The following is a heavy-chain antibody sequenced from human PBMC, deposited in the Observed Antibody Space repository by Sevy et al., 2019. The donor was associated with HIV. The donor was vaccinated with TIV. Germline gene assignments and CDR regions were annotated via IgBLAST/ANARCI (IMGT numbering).Heavy chain of an antibody. CDR1: ALNFGSRA. CDR2: INGDGLST. D-gene: IGHD3-10*01. J-gene: IGHJ5*02. Sequence: GGSLRLSCAATALNFGSRAMSWVRQAPEKGLQWISAINGDGLSTKYADSAKGRFTVSSDNSKRTVYLQMSRLRVEDTGVYYWGGFPVGSGRPWVDPWGQGTRVTVSS. V-gene: IGHV3-23*01. CDR3: GGFPVGSGRPWVDP.